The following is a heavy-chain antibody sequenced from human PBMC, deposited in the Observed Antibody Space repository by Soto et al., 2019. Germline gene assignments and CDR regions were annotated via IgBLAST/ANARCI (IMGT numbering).Heavy chain of an antibody. J-gene: IGHJ4*02. CDR2: FYYSGST. CDR1: GGSISSYY. CDR3: ARGALTSYFDC. Sequence: QVQLQESGPGLVKPSETLSLTCAVSGGSISSYYWSWIRQPPGKGLEWIGYFYYSGSTNYNPSLESRVNISVDTSKNQCALKLSSVTAGDTAVYYCARGALTSYFDCWGQGTLVTVSS. V-gene: IGHV4-59*01. D-gene: IGHD2-2*01.